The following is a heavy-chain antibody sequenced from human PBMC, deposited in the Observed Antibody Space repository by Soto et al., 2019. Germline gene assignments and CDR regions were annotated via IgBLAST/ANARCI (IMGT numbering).Heavy chain of an antibody. Sequence: ASVKVSCKASGYTFTSYAMHWVRQAPGQRLEWMGWINAGNGNTKYSQKFQGRVTITRDTSASTAHMELSSLRSEDTAVYYCAREQWFIEPASFDYWGQGTLVTVSS. D-gene: IGHD3-22*01. J-gene: IGHJ4*02. CDR1: GYTFTSYA. V-gene: IGHV1-3*01. CDR2: INAGNGNT. CDR3: AREQWFIEPASFDY.